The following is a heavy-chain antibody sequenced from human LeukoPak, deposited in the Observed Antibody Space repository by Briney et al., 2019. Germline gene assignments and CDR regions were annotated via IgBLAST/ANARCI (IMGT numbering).Heavy chain of an antibody. CDR2: VNPNSGNT. Sequence: GASVKVSCKASGYTFTSYDINWVRQATGRGLEWMGWVNPNSGNTGYAQKFQGRVTMTRNTSISTAYMELSSLRSEDTAVYYCASARSPYSSSWYLWGQGTLVTVSS. V-gene: IGHV1-8*01. CDR3: ASARSPYSSSWYL. D-gene: IGHD6-13*01. J-gene: IGHJ4*02. CDR1: GYTFTSYD.